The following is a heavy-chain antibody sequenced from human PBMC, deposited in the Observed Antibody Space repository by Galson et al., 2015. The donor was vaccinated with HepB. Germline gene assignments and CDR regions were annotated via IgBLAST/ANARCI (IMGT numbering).Heavy chain of an antibody. D-gene: IGHD6-19*01. CDR1: GGTFSSYA. Sequence: SVKVSCKASGGTFSSYAISWVRQAPGQGLEWMGGIIPIFGIANYAQKFQGRVTITADESTSTAYMELSSLRSEDTAVYYCASYSSGWTGVDYWGQGTLVTVSS. CDR3: ASYSSGWTGVDY. CDR2: IIPIFGIA. J-gene: IGHJ4*02. V-gene: IGHV1-69*13.